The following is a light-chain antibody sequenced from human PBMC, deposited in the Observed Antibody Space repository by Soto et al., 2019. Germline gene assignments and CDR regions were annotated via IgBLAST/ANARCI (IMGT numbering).Light chain of an antibody. J-gene: IGLJ1*01. CDR2: EVS. Sequence: QSALTQPASVSGSPGQSITISCTGTSSDVGGYNYVSWYQQHPGKAPKLMIYEVSFRPSGISNRFSGSKSGSTASLTISGLQAEDEADYYCSSYTSNSIVFGTGTKVTVL. CDR3: SSYTSNSIV. V-gene: IGLV2-14*01. CDR1: SSDVGGYNY.